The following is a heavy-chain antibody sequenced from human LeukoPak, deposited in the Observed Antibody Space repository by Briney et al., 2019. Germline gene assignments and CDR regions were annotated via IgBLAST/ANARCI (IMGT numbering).Heavy chain of an antibody. CDR3: ARDGSYSSSWNDAFDI. J-gene: IGHJ3*02. D-gene: IGHD6-13*01. CDR1: GGSISSYY. CDR2: IYYSGST. Sequence: SETLSLTCTVSGGSISSYYWSWIRQPPGKGLEWIGYIYYSGSTNYNPSLKSRVTISVDTSRNQFSMNLNSVTAADTAVYYCARDGSYSSSWNDAFDIWGQGTMVTVSS. V-gene: IGHV4-59*12.